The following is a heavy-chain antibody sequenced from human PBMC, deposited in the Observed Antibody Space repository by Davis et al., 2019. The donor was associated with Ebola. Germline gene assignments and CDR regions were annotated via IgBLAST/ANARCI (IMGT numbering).Heavy chain of an antibody. CDR3: ARVPRSYDFWRGRYSYHGVDV. D-gene: IGHD3-3*01. CDR1: GGSISTYY. V-gene: IGHV4-59*01. CDR2: IYYIGST. Sequence: MPSETLSLTCTVSGGSISTYYWSWIRHPPGKGLEWIGHIYYIGSTNYKSSLKTRVTISVDTSKNQFSLKLSSVTAAETAVYYCARVPRSYDFWRGRYSYHGVDVWGQGTTVTVS. J-gene: IGHJ6*02.